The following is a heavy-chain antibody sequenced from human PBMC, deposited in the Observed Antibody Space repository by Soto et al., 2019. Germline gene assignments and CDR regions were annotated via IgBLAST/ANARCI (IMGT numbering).Heavy chain of an antibody. CDR3: AKHTIENYHGRFDY. V-gene: IGHV3-23*01. CDR2: LSGGGVST. CDR1: GFTVNNYA. Sequence: EVQLLESGGGLLQPGGSLRLSCATSGFTVNNYAMSWVRQAPGKGLEWVSTLSGGGVSTYYADSVKGRFTISSDSSKKTLCLKMNSLRAEETAGYYCAKHTIENYHGRFDYWGQGTLVTVSS. D-gene: IGHD1-7*01. J-gene: IGHJ4*01.